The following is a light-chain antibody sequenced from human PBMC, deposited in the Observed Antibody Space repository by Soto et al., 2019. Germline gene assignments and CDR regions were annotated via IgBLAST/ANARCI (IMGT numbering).Light chain of an antibody. CDR3: LQYHSYPLT. J-gene: IGKJ4*01. V-gene: IGKV1-5*03. Sequence: DIQMTQSPSTLSTSVGDRVTITCRASQSISYWLAWYQQKPGKAPKLLIYVASSLESGVPSRFNGSGSGTDFTLTISSLQPDDFATYYCLQYHSYPLTFGGGTKVDIK. CDR1: QSISYW. CDR2: VAS.